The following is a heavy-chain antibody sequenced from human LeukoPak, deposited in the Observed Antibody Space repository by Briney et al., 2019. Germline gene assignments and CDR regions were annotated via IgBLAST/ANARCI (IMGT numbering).Heavy chain of an antibody. CDR3: ATDGAGFDT. CDR2: INIGGTNT. J-gene: IGHJ5*02. Sequence: RGSLRLSCAASGFTFNDYYMSWIRQAPGKGLEWLSYINIGGTNTHYADFVKGRFTISRDNAKKSLYLEMNNLRAEDTAVYYCATDGAGFDTWGQGVLVTVSS. CDR1: GFTFNDYY. V-gene: IGHV3-11*01.